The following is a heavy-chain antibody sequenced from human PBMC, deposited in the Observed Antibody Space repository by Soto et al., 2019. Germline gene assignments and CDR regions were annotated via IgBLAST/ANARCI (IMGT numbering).Heavy chain of an antibody. CDR3: ATGGIYYET. V-gene: IGHV3-11*01. D-gene: IGHD1-26*01. J-gene: IGHJ5*02. CDR2: INTGGSPA. CDR1: GFAFRHNY. Sequence: GGSLRHSCTVSGFAFRHNYLTWIRQAPGKGLEWLSYINTGGSPAYYADSVKGRFTISTDIAKKSLYLQMDSLRADDTGVYYCATGGIYYETWGQGTLVTVSS.